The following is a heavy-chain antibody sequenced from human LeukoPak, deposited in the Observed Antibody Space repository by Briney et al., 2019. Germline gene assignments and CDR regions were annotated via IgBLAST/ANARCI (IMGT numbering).Heavy chain of an antibody. CDR3: ANERRYYYDSSAGA. Sequence: GGSLRLSCAASGFTVSSNYMSWVRQAPGKGLEWVSVIYSGGSTYYADSVKGRFTISRDNSKNTLYLQMNSLRAEDTAVYYCANERRYYYDSSAGAWGQGTMVTVSS. D-gene: IGHD3-22*01. CDR2: IYSGGST. V-gene: IGHV3-53*01. J-gene: IGHJ3*01. CDR1: GFTVSSNY.